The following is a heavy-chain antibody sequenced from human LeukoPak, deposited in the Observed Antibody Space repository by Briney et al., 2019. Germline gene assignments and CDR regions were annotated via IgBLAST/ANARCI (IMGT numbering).Heavy chain of an antibody. CDR1: GFTFSSYA. V-gene: IGHV3-30*04. CDR3: ARDNEEIVVVPAAIDY. J-gene: IGHJ4*02. D-gene: IGHD2-2*01. CDR2: ISYDGSNK. Sequence: PGGSLRLSCAASGFTFSSYAMHWVRQAPGKGLEWVAVISYDGSNKYYADSVKGRFTISRDNSKNTLYLQMNSLRAEDTAVYYCARDNEEIVVVPAAIDYWGQGTLVTVPS.